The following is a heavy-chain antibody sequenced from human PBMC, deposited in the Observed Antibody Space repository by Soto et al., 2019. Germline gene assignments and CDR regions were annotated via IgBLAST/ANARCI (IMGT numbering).Heavy chain of an antibody. J-gene: IGHJ6*02. CDR2: IIPIFGAA. D-gene: IGHD2-2*01. Sequence: SVNVSCKASGGTFSSYAISWVRQAPGQGLEWMGGIIPIFGAANYAQKFQGRVTITADESTSTAYMELSSLRSEDTAVYYCARDGNTTDYYYGMDVWGQGTTVTVSS. CDR3: ARDGNTTDYYYGMDV. CDR1: GGTFSSYA. V-gene: IGHV1-69*13.